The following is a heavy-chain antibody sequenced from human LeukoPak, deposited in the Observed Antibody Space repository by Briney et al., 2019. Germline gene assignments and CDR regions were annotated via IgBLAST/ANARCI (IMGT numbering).Heavy chain of an antibody. V-gene: IGHV3-30-3*02. D-gene: IGHD6-13*01. CDR3: AKSYSSSWYIS. CDR2: ISYDGSNK. Sequence: PGGSLRLSCAASGFTFSSYAMHWVRQAPGKGLEWVAVISYDGSNKYYADSVKGRFTISRHNSKNTLYLQMNSLRAEDTALYYCAKSYSSSWYISWGQGTLVTVSS. CDR1: GFTFSSYA. J-gene: IGHJ1*01.